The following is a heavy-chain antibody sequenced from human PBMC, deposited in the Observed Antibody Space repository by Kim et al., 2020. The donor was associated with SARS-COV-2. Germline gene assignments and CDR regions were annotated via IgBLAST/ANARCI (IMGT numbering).Heavy chain of an antibody. CDR3: ATTLLWFGELLRRYYFDY. D-gene: IGHD3-10*01. V-gene: IGHV1-3*01. CDR1: GYTFTSYA. J-gene: IGHJ4*02. CDR2: INAGNGNT. Sequence: ASVKVSCKASGYTFTSYAMHWVRQAPGQRLEWMGWINAGNGNTKYSQKFQGRVTITRDTSASTAYMELSSLRSEDTAVYYCATTLLWFGELLRRYYFDYWGQGTLVTVSS.